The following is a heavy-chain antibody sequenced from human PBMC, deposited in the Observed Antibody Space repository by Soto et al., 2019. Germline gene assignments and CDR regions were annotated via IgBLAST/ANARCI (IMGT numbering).Heavy chain of an antibody. V-gene: IGHV3-30*18. J-gene: IGHJ4*02. CDR1: GFTFSSYG. CDR2: ISQDGSNK. CDR3: AKGDRIAAAGHFDY. Sequence: GGSLRLSCAASGFTFSSYGMHRVRQAPGKGLEWVSVISQDGSNKYYADSVKGGFTISRDNSKNTLYLQMNSLRAEDTAVYYCAKGDRIAAAGHFDYWGQGTLVTVSS. D-gene: IGHD6-13*01.